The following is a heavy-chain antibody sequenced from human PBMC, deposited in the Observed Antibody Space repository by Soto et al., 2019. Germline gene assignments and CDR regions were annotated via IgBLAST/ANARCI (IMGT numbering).Heavy chain of an antibody. CDR2: ISSDGSNK. V-gene: IGHV3-30*18. CDR3: ANVRADYYYGSGPFDY. CDR1: GFTFSSYG. J-gene: IGHJ4*02. Sequence: QVQLVESGGGVVQPGRSLRLSCAASGFTFSSYGMHWVRQAPGKGLEWVALISSDGSNKYYADSVKGRFTISRDNSKNTLYLQMNTLGAEATAVYYCANVRADYYYGSGPFDYWGQGTLVTVSS. D-gene: IGHD3-10*01.